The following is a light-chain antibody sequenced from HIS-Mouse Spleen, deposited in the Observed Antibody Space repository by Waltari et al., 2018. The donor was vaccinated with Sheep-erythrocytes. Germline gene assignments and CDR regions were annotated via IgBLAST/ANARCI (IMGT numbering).Light chain of an antibody. CDR1: KLGDKY. CDR3: QAWDSSTVV. J-gene: IGLJ2*01. CDR2: QDS. Sequence: SSELTQPPSVSVSPGQTASITCSGAKLGDKYACWYQQKPGHSPVLVIYQDSKRPSGIPERFSGSNSGNTATLTISGTQAMDEADYYCQAWDSSTVVFGGGTKLTVL. V-gene: IGLV3-1*01.